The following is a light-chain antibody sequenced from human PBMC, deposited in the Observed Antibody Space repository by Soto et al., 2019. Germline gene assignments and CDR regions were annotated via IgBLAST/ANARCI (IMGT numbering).Light chain of an antibody. Sequence: EIVMTQSPATLSVSPGERATLSCRASQDISTNLAWYQQKPGHAPRLLIYGASTRATVIPARFSGSGSGTEFTLTISSLQSEDFAVYYCQQYDNWLRTFGQGTKVEIK. CDR1: QDISTN. J-gene: IGKJ1*01. CDR2: GAS. CDR3: QQYDNWLRT. V-gene: IGKV3-15*01.